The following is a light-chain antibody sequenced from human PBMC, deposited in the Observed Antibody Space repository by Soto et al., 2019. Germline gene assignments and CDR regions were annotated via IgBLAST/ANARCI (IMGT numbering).Light chain of an antibody. CDR3: GTWDSSLSAVV. CDR1: SSNIGNNY. V-gene: IGLV1-51*01. CDR2: DNN. J-gene: IGLJ2*01. Sequence: QSVLAQPPSVSAARGQTVTISCAGSSSNIGNNYVSWYQQLPGTAPKLLICDNNKRPSGIPDRFSGSKSGTSATLGITGLQTGDEADYYCGTWDSSLSAVVFGGGTKLTVL.